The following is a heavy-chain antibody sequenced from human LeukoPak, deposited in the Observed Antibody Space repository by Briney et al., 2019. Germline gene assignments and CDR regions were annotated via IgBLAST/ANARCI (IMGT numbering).Heavy chain of an antibody. CDR3: ARHDESSGYPASFDY. Sequence: PSETLSLTCTVSGDSISSSYYYWGWIRQPPGRGLEWIGSMFYSGSTYYNPSLKSRVTISVDTSKNQFSLKLSSVTAADTAVYYCARHDESSGYPASFDYWGQGTLVTVSS. V-gene: IGHV4-39*01. CDR1: GDSISSSYYY. D-gene: IGHD3-22*01. J-gene: IGHJ4*02. CDR2: MFYSGST.